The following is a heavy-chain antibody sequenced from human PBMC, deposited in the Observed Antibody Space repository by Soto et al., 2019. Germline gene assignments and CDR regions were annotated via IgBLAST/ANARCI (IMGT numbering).Heavy chain of an antibody. J-gene: IGHJ6*02. CDR3: ARRQQLVRSGGAGGMDV. D-gene: IGHD6-6*01. CDR2: IYYSGST. V-gene: IGHV4-59*01. Sequence: QVQLQESGPGLVKPSETLSLTCTVSGGSISSYYWSWIRQPPGKGLEWIGYIYYSGSTNYNPSLKSRVTISVDTSKTQFSLKLSSVTAADTAVYYCARRQQLVRSGGAGGMDVWGQGTTVTVSS. CDR1: GGSISSYY.